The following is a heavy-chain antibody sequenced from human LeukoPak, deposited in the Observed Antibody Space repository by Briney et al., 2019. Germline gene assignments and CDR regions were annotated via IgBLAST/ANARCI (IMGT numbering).Heavy chain of an antibody. CDR2: IGTAGDT. V-gene: IGHV3-13*01. D-gene: IGHD6-19*01. CDR1: GFTLSSYD. CDR3: ARGKAYSSGWSEEFDY. J-gene: IGHJ4*02. Sequence: PGGSLRLSCAASGFTLSSYDMHWVRQATGKGLEWVSAIGTAGDTYYPGSVKGRFTISRENAKNSLYLQMNSLRAGDTAVYYCARGKAYSSGWSEEFDYWGQGTLVTVSS.